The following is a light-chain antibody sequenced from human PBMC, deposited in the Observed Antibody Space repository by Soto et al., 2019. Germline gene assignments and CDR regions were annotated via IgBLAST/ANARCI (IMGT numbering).Light chain of an antibody. V-gene: IGKV3-20*01. Sequence: EIVLTQSPGTLSLSPGERATLSCRASQSVSSSYLAWYQQKPGQAPRLLIYGASSRATGIPDRFSGSGSGTDFTIPISRLEPEDFAVYYCQQYGSSPRTFGQGTNVEIK. J-gene: IGKJ1*01. CDR3: QQYGSSPRT. CDR2: GAS. CDR1: QSVSSSY.